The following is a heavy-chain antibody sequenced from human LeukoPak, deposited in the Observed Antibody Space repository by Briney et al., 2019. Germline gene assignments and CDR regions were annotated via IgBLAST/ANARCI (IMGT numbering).Heavy chain of an antibody. D-gene: IGHD3-9*01. CDR1: GGSISSYY. CDR3: ARAYYDILTGYASFDY. Sequence: SETLSLTCTVSGGSISSYYWSWIRQPPGKGLEWIGYIYCSGSTNYNPSLKSRVTISVDTSKNQFSLKLSSVTAADTAVYYCARAYYDILTGYASFDYWGQGTLVTVSS. V-gene: IGHV4-59*01. J-gene: IGHJ4*02. CDR2: IYCSGST.